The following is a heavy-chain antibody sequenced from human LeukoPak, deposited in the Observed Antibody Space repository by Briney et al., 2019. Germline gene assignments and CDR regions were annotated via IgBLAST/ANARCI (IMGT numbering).Heavy chain of an antibody. Sequence: GASVKVSCKASGYTFTSYDINWVRQGTGQGLEWMGWMNPNSGNTGYAQKFQGRVTMTRNTSISTAHMELSSLRSEDTAVYYCARATSGSGGAFDIWGQGTMVTVSS. D-gene: IGHD1-26*01. CDR1: GYTFTSYD. J-gene: IGHJ3*02. CDR2: MNPNSGNT. CDR3: ARATSGSGGAFDI. V-gene: IGHV1-8*01.